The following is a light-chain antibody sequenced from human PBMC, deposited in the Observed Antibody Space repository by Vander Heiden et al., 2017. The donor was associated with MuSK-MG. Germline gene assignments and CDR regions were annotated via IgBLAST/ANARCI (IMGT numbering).Light chain of an antibody. CDR2: DVS. CDR1: SRDVGAYNI. CDR3: SAYTSSSTWV. J-gene: IGLJ3*02. Sequence: SALTQPASVSGSPGQSITIPCTGTSRDVGAYNIVSWYQQPPSKAPKPTIYDVSKRPSGVANRFSGSKSGNTASLTIFGRQAEDEADYYGSAYTSSSTWVFGGGTKRTVL. V-gene: IGLV2-14*01.